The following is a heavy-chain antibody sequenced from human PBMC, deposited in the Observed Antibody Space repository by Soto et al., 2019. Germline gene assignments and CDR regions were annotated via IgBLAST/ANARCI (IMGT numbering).Heavy chain of an antibody. J-gene: IGHJ6*02. D-gene: IGHD1-26*01. V-gene: IGHV1-69*06. CDR3: ASRIVGALYYYYGMDV. CDR2: IIPIFGTA. CDR1: GGTFSSYA. Sequence: ASVKVSCKASGGTFSSYAISWVRQAPGQGLEWMGGIIPIFGTANYAQKFQGRVTITADKSTSTAYMELSSLRSEDTAVYYCASRIVGALYYYYGMDVWGQGTTVTVSS.